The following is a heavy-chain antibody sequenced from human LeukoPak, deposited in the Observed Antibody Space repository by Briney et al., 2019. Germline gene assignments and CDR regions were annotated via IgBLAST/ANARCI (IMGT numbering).Heavy chain of an antibody. CDR3: AIPFYCYSTTCYDS. CDR2: IYISGST. V-gene: IGHV4-30-2*01. CDR1: GGSINSGGSS. Sequence: SQTLSFICSVSGGSINSGGSSWNWIRQPPGKGLEWIGHIYISGSTFYDPSLKTRVTISLDRSKNQFSLKLTSVTAADTAVYYCAIPFYCYSTTCYDSWGQGTLVTVSS. J-gene: IGHJ4*02. D-gene: IGHD2-2*01.